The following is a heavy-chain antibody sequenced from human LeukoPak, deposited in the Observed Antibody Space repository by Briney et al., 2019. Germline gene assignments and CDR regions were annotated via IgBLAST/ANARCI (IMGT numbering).Heavy chain of an antibody. D-gene: IGHD3-22*01. V-gene: IGHV3-7*01. CDR2: IKQDGSEK. Sequence: GGSLRLSCAASGFTFSSYWMSWVRQAPGKGLEWVANIKQDGSEKYYVDSVKGRFTISRGNAKNSLYLQMNSLRAEDTAVYYCANSPEYYYDSSGYFGYWGQGTLVTVSS. CDR1: GFTFSSYW. J-gene: IGHJ4*02. CDR3: ANSPEYYYDSSGYFGY.